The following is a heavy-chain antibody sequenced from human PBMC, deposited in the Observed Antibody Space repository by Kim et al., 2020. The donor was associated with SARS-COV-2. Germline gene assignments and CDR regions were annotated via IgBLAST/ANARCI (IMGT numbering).Heavy chain of an antibody. V-gene: IGHV3-21*01. CDR3: ARDPWLRRGVYYGMDV. CDR2: ISSSSSYI. J-gene: IGHJ6*02. D-gene: IGHD5-12*01. Sequence: GGSLRLSCAASGFTFSSYSMNWVRQAPGKGLEWVSSISSSSSYIYYADSVKGRFTISRDNAKNSLYLQMNSLRAEDTAVYYCARDPWLRRGVYYGMDVWGQGTTVTVSS. CDR1: GFTFSSYS.